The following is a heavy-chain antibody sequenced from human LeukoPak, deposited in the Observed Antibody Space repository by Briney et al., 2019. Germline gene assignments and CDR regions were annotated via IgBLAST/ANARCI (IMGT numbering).Heavy chain of an antibody. D-gene: IGHD1-26*01. J-gene: IGHJ4*02. CDR3: ATGSYHEH. CDR2: MSYDGKYK. V-gene: IGHV3-30*01. CDR1: GFTFSSYA. Sequence: GGSLRLSCAASGFTFSSYAMSWVRQAPGKGLEWVAVMSYDGKYKYHADSVKGRFTISRDNSRNTVSLQMNSLRSEDTAIYYCATGSYHEHWGQGTLVTVSS.